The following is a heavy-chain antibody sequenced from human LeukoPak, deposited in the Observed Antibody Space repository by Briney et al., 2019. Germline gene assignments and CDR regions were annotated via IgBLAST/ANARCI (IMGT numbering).Heavy chain of an antibody. CDR1: GFTFSNFW. CDR3: ARVQGKNYWDY. D-gene: IGHD4-23*01. Sequence: GGSLRLSCAASGFTFSNFWMSWVRQAPGKGLEWVANIKEDESEQYYVDSVKGRFTISRDNAKNSLFLQINSLRAEDTAVFYCARVQGKNYWDYWGQGTLVSVSS. CDR2: IKEDESEQ. V-gene: IGHV3-7*01. J-gene: IGHJ4*02.